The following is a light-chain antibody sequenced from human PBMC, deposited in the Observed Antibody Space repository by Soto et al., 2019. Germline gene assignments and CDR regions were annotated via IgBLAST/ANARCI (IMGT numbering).Light chain of an antibody. Sequence: QAVVTQPPSASGTPGQRVTISCSGSSSNIGSNYVYWYQQLPGTAPKLLIYRNNQRRSGVPDRFSGSKSGTSASLAISGLRSADEADYYCAAWDDSLSGLFGGGTKLPVL. CDR1: SSNIGSNY. V-gene: IGLV1-47*01. CDR3: AAWDDSLSGL. J-gene: IGLJ2*01. CDR2: RNN.